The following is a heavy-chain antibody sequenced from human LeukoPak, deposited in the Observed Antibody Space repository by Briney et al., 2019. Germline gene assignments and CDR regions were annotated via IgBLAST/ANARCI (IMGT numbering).Heavy chain of an antibody. CDR1: GGSISNYY. CDR3: ARGPSFDIVVVVAATPIDY. J-gene: IGHJ4*02. CDR2: IYYSGST. D-gene: IGHD2-15*01. V-gene: IGHV4-59*12. Sequence: SETLSLTCTVSGGSISNYYWSWIRQPPGKGLEWIGYIYYSGSTNYNPSLKSRVTISVDTSKNQFSLKLSSVTAADTAVYYCARGPSFDIVVVVAATPIDYWGQGTLVTVSS.